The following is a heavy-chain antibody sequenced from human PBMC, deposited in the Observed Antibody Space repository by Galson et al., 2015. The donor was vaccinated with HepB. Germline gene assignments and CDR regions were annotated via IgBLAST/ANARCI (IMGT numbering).Heavy chain of an antibody. J-gene: IGHJ4*02. CDR1: GFTFGSYA. CDR3: ARAGYKANGGYSHY. Sequence: SLRLSCAASGFTFGSYAMHWVRQAPGKGLEWVAVISYDGSNKNYADSVNGRYTISRDNSKNTLYLQVNSLQADDTAVYYCARAGYKANGGYSHYSGQGTLVTVSS. D-gene: IGHD3-22*01. CDR2: ISYDGSNK. V-gene: IGHV3-30-3*01.